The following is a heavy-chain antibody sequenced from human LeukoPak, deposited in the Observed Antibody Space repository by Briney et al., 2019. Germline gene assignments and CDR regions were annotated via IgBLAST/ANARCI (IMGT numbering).Heavy chain of an antibody. D-gene: IGHD6-13*01. Sequence: GASVKVSCKASGGTFSSYAISWVRQAPGQGLEWMGRIIPIFGTANYAQKFQGRVTITTDESTSTAYMELSSLRSEDTAVYYCASRGLAAADHWRQGTLVTVSS. CDR1: GGTFSSYA. J-gene: IGHJ4*02. CDR2: IIPIFGTA. V-gene: IGHV1-69*05. CDR3: ASRGLAAADH.